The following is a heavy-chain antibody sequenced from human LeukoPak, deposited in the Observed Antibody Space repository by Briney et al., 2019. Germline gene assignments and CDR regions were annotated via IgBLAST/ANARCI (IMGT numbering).Heavy chain of an antibody. CDR2: IYPGDSDT. CDR3: ARHLGIAAAGTPTDYFDY. J-gene: IGHJ4*02. V-gene: IGHV5-51*01. CDR1: GYRFTSYW. D-gene: IGHD6-13*01. Sequence: GESLEISWKGSGYRFTSYWIGWVRQMPGKGLEWMGIIYPGDSDTRYSPSFQGQVTISADKSISTAYLQWSSLKASDTAMYYCARHLGIAAAGTPTDYFDYWGQGTLVTVSS.